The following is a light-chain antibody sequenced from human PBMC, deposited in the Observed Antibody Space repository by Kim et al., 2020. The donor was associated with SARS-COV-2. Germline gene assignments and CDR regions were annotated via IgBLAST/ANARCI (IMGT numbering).Light chain of an antibody. J-gene: IGLJ1*01. CDR1: RSNSGAGYD. V-gene: IGLV1-40*01. Sequence: RLNNACTAIRSNSGAGYDANWYQQLPGTAPKLLIYGDINRPSGVPDRFSGSKSGTSASLAITGLQTEDEADYYCQSYDNSLSGYVFGTGTQVTVL. CDR2: GDI. CDR3: QSYDNSLSGYV.